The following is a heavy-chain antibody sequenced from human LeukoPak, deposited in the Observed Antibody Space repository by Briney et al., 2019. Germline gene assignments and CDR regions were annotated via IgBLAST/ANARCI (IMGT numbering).Heavy chain of an antibody. CDR3: VRDFAGADDY. J-gene: IGHJ4*02. V-gene: IGHV3-74*01. Sequence: GGSLRLSCAASGFTFRRYWMHWVRQAPGKGLVWVSRMNPDGSRINYADSVKGRFTISRDNANNMLYLQMNSLGVEDTGLYYCVRDFAGADDYWGQGILVTVSS. D-gene: IGHD3-16*01. CDR1: GFTFRRYW. CDR2: MNPDGSRI.